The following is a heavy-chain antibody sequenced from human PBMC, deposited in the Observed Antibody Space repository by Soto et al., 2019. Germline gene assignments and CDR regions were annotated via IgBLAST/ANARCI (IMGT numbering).Heavy chain of an antibody. CDR1: GFTFADYA. V-gene: IGHV3-9*01. D-gene: IGHD2-2*01. Sequence: GGSLRLSCAASGFTFADYAIHWVRQVPGKGLEWVSGISWNSGSIVYADSVRGRFTMSRDNARNSVSLQMNSLRPEDTAVYYCARVVPGAEAWFGPWGQGTLVTVSS. J-gene: IGHJ5*02. CDR3: ARVVPGAEAWFGP. CDR2: ISWNSGSI.